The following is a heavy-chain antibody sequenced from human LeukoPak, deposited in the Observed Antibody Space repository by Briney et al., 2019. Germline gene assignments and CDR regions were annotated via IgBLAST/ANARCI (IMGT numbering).Heavy chain of an antibody. J-gene: IGHJ6*03. CDR2: INPSGGST. D-gene: IGHD6-19*01. CDR3: ARFKSIAVYYYYYMDV. V-gene: IGHV1-46*01. CDR1: GYTFTRYY. Sequence: GASVKVSCKASGYTFTRYYMHWVRQAPGQGLEWMGIINPSGGSTSYAQKFQGRVTMTRDMSTSTFYMELSSLRSEDTAVYYCARFKSIAVYYYYYMDVWGKGTTVTVSS.